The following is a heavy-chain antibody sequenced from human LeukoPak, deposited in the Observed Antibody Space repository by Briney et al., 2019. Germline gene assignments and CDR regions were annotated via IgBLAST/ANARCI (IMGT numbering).Heavy chain of an antibody. V-gene: IGHV4-59*01. Sequence: TSETLSLTCTVSGGSISNYFWSWIRQPPGKGLEWIGYISYSGSTNYNPSLKGRVTISVDTSKNYFSLKLFSVTAADTAVYYCARERAEGAILDYWGQGILVTVSS. CDR3: ARERAEGAILDY. D-gene: IGHD1-26*01. CDR2: ISYSGST. CDR1: GGSISNYF. J-gene: IGHJ4*02.